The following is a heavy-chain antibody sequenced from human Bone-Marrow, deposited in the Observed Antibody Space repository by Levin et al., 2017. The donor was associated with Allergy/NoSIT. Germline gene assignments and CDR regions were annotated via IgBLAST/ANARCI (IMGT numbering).Heavy chain of an antibody. Sequence: SETLSLTCAVYDRSFSAYYWNWIRQPPGKGLEWIGEINHVGTTKYNPSLKSRVTISVDTSRNQFSLRLSSVTAADTAFYYCAREDTTGGGFDIWGQGTRVIVSS. CDR3: AREDTTGGGFDI. D-gene: IGHD2-8*02. CDR1: DRSFSAYY. J-gene: IGHJ3*02. V-gene: IGHV4-34*01. CDR2: INHVGTT.